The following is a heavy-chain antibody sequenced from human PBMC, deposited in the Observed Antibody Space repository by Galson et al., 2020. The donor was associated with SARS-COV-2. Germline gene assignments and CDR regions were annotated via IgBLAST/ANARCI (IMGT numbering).Heavy chain of an antibody. D-gene: IGHD5-18*01. CDR1: GFTFSSYA. CDR2: ISYDGSNQ. Sequence: GESLKISCAASGFTFSSYAMHWVRQAPGKGLEWVAVISYDGSNQYYADSVKGRFTISRDNSKNTLYLQMNSLRAEDTAVYYCAREDSGYSYGLIDYWGQGTLVTVSS. V-gene: IGHV3-30*04. J-gene: IGHJ4*02. CDR3: AREDSGYSYGLIDY.